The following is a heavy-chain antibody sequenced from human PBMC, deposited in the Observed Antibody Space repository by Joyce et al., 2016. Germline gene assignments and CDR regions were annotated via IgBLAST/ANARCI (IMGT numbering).Heavy chain of an antibody. V-gene: IGHV3-33*01. D-gene: IGHD4-17*01. CDR2: SWFDGIKK. CDR3: ARDRRSSYYYYVDV. Sequence: QVQLVESGGGVVQPGKSLRLSCAASGFTFSSCGIHWVRQAPGKGREWVELSWFDGIKKHYADSVKGRFTISRDNSKNTLYLQMNSLRAEDTAVYYCARDRRSSYYYYVDVWGKGTTVTISS. CDR1: GFTFSSCG. J-gene: IGHJ6*03.